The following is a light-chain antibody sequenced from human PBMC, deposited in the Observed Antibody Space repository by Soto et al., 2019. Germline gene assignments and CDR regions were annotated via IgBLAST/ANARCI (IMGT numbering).Light chain of an antibody. CDR1: PGISNY. CDR3: QKYNSAPLT. Sequence: DIQMTQSPSSLSASVGDRVTITCRASPGISNYLAWYQQKPGKVPKLLICAASTLQSGVPSRFSGSGSGTDFTLTISSLQPEDVATYYCQKYNSAPLTFGGGTKVEIK. V-gene: IGKV1-27*01. CDR2: AAS. J-gene: IGKJ4*01.